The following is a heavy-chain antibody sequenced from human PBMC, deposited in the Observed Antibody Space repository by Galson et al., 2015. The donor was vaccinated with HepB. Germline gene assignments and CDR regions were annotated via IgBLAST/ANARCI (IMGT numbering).Heavy chain of an antibody. CDR3: ARDEGLYCSSTSCSTSYYYGMDV. Sequence: SVKVSCKASGYSFTCCSMNWFRQAPGQGLEWMGYISYNTGNPTYAQGFTGRFVFSLDTSVSTAYLQISSLKAEDTAVYYCARDEGLYCSSTSCSTSYYYGMDVLGQWTTVTVAS. CDR1: GYSFTCCS. D-gene: IGHD2-2*01. V-gene: IGHV7-4-1*02. J-gene: IGHJ6*02. CDR2: ISYNTGNP.